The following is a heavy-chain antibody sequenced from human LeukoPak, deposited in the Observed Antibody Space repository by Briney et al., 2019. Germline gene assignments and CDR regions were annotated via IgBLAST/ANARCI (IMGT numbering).Heavy chain of an antibody. CDR2: INLNSGGT. Sequence: ASVKVSCKASGYTFTGYYMHWVRQAPGQGLEWMGWINLNSGGTNYAQKFQGWVTMTRDTSISTAYMELSRLRSDDTAVYYCARVALGYSSGGFDYWGQGTLVTVSS. V-gene: IGHV1-2*04. CDR3: ARVALGYSSGGFDY. D-gene: IGHD6-19*01. CDR1: GYTFTGYY. J-gene: IGHJ4*02.